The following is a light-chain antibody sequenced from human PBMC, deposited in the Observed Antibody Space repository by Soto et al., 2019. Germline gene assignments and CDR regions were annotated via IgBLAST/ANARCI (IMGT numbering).Light chain of an antibody. CDR2: GAS. V-gene: IGKV3-15*01. Sequence: EIVMTQSPATRSLSPGERATLSCRASQSVSSNLAWYQQKPGQAPRLLIYGASTRATGIPARFSGSGSGTEFTLTISSLQSEDFAVYYCQQYNNWQTFGQGTKVDIK. CDR3: QQYNNWQT. J-gene: IGKJ1*01. CDR1: QSVSSN.